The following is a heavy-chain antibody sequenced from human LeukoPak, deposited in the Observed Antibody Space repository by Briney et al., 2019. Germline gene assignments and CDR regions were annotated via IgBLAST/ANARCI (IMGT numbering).Heavy chain of an antibody. CDR2: ISGSGGST. CDR1: GFTFSSSA. Sequence: GGPLRLSCAASGFTFSSSAMSWVRQAPGKGLEWVSAISGSGGSTYYADSVKGRFTISRDNSKNTLYLQMNSLRAEDTAVYYCAKEQKDIVVVVAATTLDYWGQGTLVTVSS. J-gene: IGHJ4*02. D-gene: IGHD2-15*01. V-gene: IGHV3-23*01. CDR3: AKEQKDIVVVVAATTLDY.